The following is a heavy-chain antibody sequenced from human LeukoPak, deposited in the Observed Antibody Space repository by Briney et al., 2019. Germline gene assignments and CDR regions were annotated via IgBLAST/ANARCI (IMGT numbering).Heavy chain of an antibody. Sequence: GASVKVSCKASGYIFASYAFSWVRQAPGQGLEWMGWVNNYNGNTDYARNLQGRVTMTTETSTNTAYMELRSLRSDDTAVYFCARHSSQSHFDYRGQGTLVTVSS. D-gene: IGHD3-22*01. CDR3: ARHSSQSHFDY. J-gene: IGHJ4*02. V-gene: IGHV1-18*01. CDR2: VNNYNGNT. CDR1: GYIFASYA.